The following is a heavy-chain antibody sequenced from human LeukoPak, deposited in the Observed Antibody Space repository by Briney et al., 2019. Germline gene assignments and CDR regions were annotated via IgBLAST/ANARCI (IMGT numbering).Heavy chain of an antibody. D-gene: IGHD6-19*01. CDR1: GFTFSDYY. V-gene: IGHV3-11*04. CDR2: IGSSGRTI. CDR3: ARDGKAVAVAFDI. J-gene: IGHJ3*02. Sequence: GGSLRLSCAASGFTFSDYYMSWIRQAPGKGLEWVSYIGSSGRTIYYADPVKGRFTISRDNAKNSLYLQMNSLRAEDTAVYYCARDGKAVAVAFDIWGQGTMVTVSS.